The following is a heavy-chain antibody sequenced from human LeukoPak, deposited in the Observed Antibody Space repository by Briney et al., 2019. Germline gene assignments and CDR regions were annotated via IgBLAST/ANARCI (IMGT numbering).Heavy chain of an antibody. CDR2: ISGNNGNT. Sequence: ASVKVSCKASGYTFSSYGISWVRQAPGQGLEWMGWISGNNGNTNYAQKVQGRVTMTTDTSTSTAYMELRSLRSDDTAVYYCARGSAAGTFWLDYWGQGTLVTVSS. J-gene: IGHJ4*02. V-gene: IGHV1-18*01. CDR1: GYTFSSYG. D-gene: IGHD6-13*01. CDR3: ARGSAAGTFWLDY.